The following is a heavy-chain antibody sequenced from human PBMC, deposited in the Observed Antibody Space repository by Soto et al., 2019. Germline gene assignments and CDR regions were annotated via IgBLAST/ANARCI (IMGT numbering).Heavy chain of an antibody. CDR2: IYGGGST. J-gene: IGHJ4*02. CDR1: GFTVSSNY. CDR3: ARVSLTGYRDFDY. D-gene: IGHD3-9*01. Sequence: GGSLRLSCAASGFTVSSNYMTWVRQAPGKGLEWVSVIYGGGSTYYADSVKGRFTISRDRSKNTLYLQMNSLRAEDTAVYYCARVSLTGYRDFDYWGQGTLVTVSS. V-gene: IGHV3-53*01.